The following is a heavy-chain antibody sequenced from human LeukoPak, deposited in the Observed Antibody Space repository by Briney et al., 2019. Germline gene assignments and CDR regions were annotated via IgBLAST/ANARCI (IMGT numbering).Heavy chain of an antibody. J-gene: IGHJ4*02. CDR2: ISWNGGST. Sequence: GGSLRLSCVASGFTFDDYGMSWVRQAPGKGLEWVSGISWNGGSTGYADSVKGRFTISRDNAKNSLYLQMNSLRAEDTALYYCAREGDGYFGRRFDYWGQGTLVTVSS. V-gene: IGHV3-20*04. CDR3: AREGDGYFGRRFDY. D-gene: IGHD5-24*01. CDR1: GFTFDDYG.